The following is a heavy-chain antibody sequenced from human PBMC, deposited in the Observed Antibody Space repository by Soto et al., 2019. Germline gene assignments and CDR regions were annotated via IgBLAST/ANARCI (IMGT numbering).Heavy chain of an antibody. CDR1: GGTFSSYA. D-gene: IGHD4-17*01. Sequence: QVQLVQSGAEVKKPGSSVKVSCKASGGTFSSYAISWVRQAPGQGLEWLGGIIPIFGTANYAQKFQGRVTITADDSRSPADMELRSLRSEDTAVYYCARAATTVTTYQANWFDPWGQGTLVTVSS. V-gene: IGHV1-69*12. CDR3: ARAATTVTTYQANWFDP. J-gene: IGHJ5*02. CDR2: IIPIFGTA.